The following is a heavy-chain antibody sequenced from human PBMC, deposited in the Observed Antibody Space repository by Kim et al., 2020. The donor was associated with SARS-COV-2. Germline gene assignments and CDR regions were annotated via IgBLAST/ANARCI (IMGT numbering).Heavy chain of an antibody. CDR2: SGST. CDR3: AGVFRGMDV. Sequence: SGSTNYHPALESRVTISVDTSKKQFSLKLTSVTAADTAVYYCAGVFRGMDVWGQGTTVTVSS. J-gene: IGHJ6*02. D-gene: IGHD3-16*01. V-gene: IGHV4-59*01.